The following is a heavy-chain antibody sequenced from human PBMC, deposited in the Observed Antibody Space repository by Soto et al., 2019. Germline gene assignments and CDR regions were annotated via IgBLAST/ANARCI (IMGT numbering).Heavy chain of an antibody. D-gene: IGHD6-6*01. J-gene: IGHJ6*02. CDR2: IYYSGST. V-gene: IGHV4-59*12. CDR3: ARVGSFGCQLAPLVPYYSYGMDV. CDR1: GGSISSYY. Sequence: SETLSLTCTVSGGSISSYYWSWIRQPPGKGLEWIGYIYYSGSTNYNPSLKSRVTISVDTSKNQFSLKLSSVTAADTAVYYCARVGSFGCQLAPLVPYYSYGMDVWGPGTTVTVSS.